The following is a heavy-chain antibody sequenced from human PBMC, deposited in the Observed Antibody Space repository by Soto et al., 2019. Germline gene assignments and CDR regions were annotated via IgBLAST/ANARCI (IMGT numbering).Heavy chain of an antibody. CDR3: AKGHVLRYFDWLLDWFDP. V-gene: IGHV3-30*18. CDR1: GFTFSSYG. CDR2: ISYDGSNK. Sequence: GESLKISCAASGFTFSSYGMHWVRQAPGKGLEWVAVISYDGSNKYYADSVKGRFTISRDNSKNTLYLQMNSLRAEDTAVYYCAKGHVLRYFDWLLDWFDPWGQGTLVTVSS. D-gene: IGHD3-9*01. J-gene: IGHJ5*02.